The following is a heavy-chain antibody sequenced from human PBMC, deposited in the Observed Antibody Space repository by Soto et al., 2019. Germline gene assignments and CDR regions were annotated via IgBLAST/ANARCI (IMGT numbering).Heavy chain of an antibody. CDR2: IIPIFGTA. Sequence: QVQLVQSGAEVKKPGSSVKVSCKASGGTFSSYAISWVRQAPGQGLEWMGGIIPIFGTANYAQKFQGRVTITADESTSTDYMELSSLRSGDTAVYYCGYLPDYYYGMDVWGQGTTVTVSS. CDR1: GGTFSSYA. D-gene: IGHD2-15*01. V-gene: IGHV1-69*12. CDR3: GYLPDYYYGMDV. J-gene: IGHJ6*02.